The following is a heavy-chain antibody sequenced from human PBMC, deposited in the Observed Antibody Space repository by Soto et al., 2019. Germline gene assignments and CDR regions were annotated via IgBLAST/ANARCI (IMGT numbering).Heavy chain of an antibody. J-gene: IGHJ4*02. V-gene: IGHV4-34*01. D-gene: IGHD3-22*01. CDR1: GESFSGYY. CDR3: ARCYDRSGYYYFDF. CDR2: INHSGST. Sequence: SETLSLTCAVYGESFSGYYWSWIRQPPGTGLEWIGEINHSGSTNYNPSLKSRVTISVDTSKNQFSLKLTSVTAADTAVYYCARCYDRSGYYYFDFWGQGTLVTLSS.